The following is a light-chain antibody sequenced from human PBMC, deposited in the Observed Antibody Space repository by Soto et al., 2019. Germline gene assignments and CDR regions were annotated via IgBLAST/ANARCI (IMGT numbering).Light chain of an antibody. CDR3: QQSYTTPRT. CDR1: QSISIN. V-gene: IGKV1-39*01. CDR2: GAS. J-gene: IGKJ1*01. Sequence: IQMTQSPSSLSASVGDRVTITCRASQSISINLNWHQQKPGKAPKVLIYGASSLQSGVPLRFSGSGSGTDFTLAISSLQPEDSATYYCQQSYTTPRTFGQGTKVDIK.